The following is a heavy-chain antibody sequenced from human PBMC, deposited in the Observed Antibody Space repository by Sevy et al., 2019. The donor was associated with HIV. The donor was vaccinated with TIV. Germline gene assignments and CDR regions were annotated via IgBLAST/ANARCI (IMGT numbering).Heavy chain of an antibody. D-gene: IGHD3-16*01. CDR2: ISGSGDTI. J-gene: IGHJ6*02. CDR3: ARYHVKDGDLGDYYYFAMDV. Sequence: GGSLRLSCAASRFILSDYYMSWIRQAPGKGLEWISYISGSGDTIYYADSVKGRFTISRDNTKNSLYLQMNSLRAEDTDVYYCARYHVKDGDLGDYYYFAMDVWGQGTTVTVSS. V-gene: IGHV3-11*01. CDR1: RFILSDYY.